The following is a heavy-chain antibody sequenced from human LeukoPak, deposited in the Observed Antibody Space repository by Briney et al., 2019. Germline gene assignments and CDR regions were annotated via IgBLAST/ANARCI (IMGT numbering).Heavy chain of an antibody. V-gene: IGHV1-69*13. CDR3: ARYDFWSGYYFKASRGYYFDY. Sequence: ASVKVSCKASGGTFSSYAISWVRQAPGQGLEWMGGIIPIFGTANYAQKFQGRVTITADESPSTAYMELSSLRSEDTAVYYCARYDFWSGYYFKASRGYYFDYWGQGTLVTVSS. CDR2: IIPIFGTA. J-gene: IGHJ4*02. CDR1: GGTFSSYA. D-gene: IGHD3-3*01.